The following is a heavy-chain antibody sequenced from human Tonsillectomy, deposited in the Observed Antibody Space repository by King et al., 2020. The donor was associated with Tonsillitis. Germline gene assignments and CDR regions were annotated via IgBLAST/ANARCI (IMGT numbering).Heavy chain of an antibody. Sequence: VQLVESGGGLVKPGGSLRLSCAASGFTFSTYSMNWVCQAPGKGLEWVSSISSDSSYIFYADSAKGRFTISRDNAKNSLYLQMNRLRAEDTAVYYCARYQVGATDFDYWGQGTLVTVSS. D-gene: IGHD1-26*01. CDR1: GFTFSTYS. J-gene: IGHJ4*02. CDR2: ISSDSSYI. CDR3: ARYQVGATDFDY. V-gene: IGHV3-21*06.